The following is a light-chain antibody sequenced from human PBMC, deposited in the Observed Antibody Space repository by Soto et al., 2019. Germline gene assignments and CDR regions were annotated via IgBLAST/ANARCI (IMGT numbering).Light chain of an antibody. CDR2: AAS. CDR3: LQHNDYPYS. Sequence: DIQMTQSPSAMSASVGDRVTITCRASQHISDFLVWFQQKPGKAPKRLIYAASSLHSGVPARFSGSGSETEYTLTISSLQPEDFATYYCLQHNDYPYSFGQGTKLE. CDR1: QHISDF. V-gene: IGKV1-17*03. J-gene: IGKJ2*01.